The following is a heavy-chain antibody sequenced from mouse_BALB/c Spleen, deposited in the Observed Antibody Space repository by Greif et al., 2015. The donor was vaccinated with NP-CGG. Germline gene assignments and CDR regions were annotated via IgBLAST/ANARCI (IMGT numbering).Heavy chain of an antibody. D-gene: IGHD2-1*01. CDR2: INPGSGGT. CDR1: GYAFTNYL. CDR3: ARYYGNYDYFDY. Sequence: VQLQQSGAELVRPGTSVKVSCKASGYAFTNYLIEWVKQRPGQGLEWIGVINPGSGGTNYNEKFKGKATLTADKSSSTAYIQLISLTSDDSAVYFCARYYGNYDYFDYWGQGTTLTFSS. J-gene: IGHJ2*01. V-gene: IGHV1-54*01.